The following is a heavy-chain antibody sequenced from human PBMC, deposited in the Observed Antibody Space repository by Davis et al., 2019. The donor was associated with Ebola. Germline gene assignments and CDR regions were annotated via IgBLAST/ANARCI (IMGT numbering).Heavy chain of an antibody. V-gene: IGHV4-34*01. D-gene: IGHD2-2*01. Sequence: SETLSLTCAVYGGSFSGYFWSWIRQSPGKGLEWIAEINHSGSTNFNPSLKSRVSISVDTSKNQFSLKLSSVIAADTAVYYCARARTSHCSFDYWGQGTLVTVSS. J-gene: IGHJ4*02. CDR2: INHSGST. CDR3: ARARTSHCSFDY. CDR1: GGSFSGYF.